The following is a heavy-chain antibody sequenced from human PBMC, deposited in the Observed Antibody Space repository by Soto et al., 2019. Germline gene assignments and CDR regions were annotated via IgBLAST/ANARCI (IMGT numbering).Heavy chain of an antibody. J-gene: IGHJ4*02. CDR1: GGTFSSYA. Sequence: QVQLVQSGAEVKKPGSSVKVSCKASGGTFSSYAISWVRQAPGQGLEWMGGIIPIFGTANYAQKFQGRVTITADESTSTAYMEVSSLRSEDTSVYYCARERKGGYDWRGGQFDYWGQGTLVTVSS. V-gene: IGHV1-69*01. CDR3: ARERKGGYDWRGGQFDY. D-gene: IGHD5-12*01. CDR2: IIPIFGTA.